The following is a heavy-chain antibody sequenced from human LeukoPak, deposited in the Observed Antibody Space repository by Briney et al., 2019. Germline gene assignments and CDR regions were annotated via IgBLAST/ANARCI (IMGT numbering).Heavy chain of an antibody. CDR1: GFTFSSYE. J-gene: IGHJ6*03. CDR2: ISSSGSTT. CDR3: ARDGYSSGWYSDYMDV. V-gene: IGHV3-48*03. D-gene: IGHD6-19*01. Sequence: PGGSLRLSCAASGFTFSSYEMNWVRQAPGKGLEWVSYISSSGSTTYYADSVKGRFTISRDNAKNSLYLQMNSLRAEDTAVYYCARDGYSSGWYSDYMDVWGKGTTVTVSS.